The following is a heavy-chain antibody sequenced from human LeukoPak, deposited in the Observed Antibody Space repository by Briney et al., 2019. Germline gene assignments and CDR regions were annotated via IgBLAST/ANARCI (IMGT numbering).Heavy chain of an antibody. CDR2: IYYSGST. Sequence: SETLSLTCTVSGGSISSGGYYWSWIRQHPGKGLEWIGYIYYSGSTYYNPSLKSRVTISVDTSKNQFSLKLSSVTAADTAVYYCARLRSLGDSSSNYYYMDVWGKGTTVTVSS. D-gene: IGHD6-13*01. J-gene: IGHJ6*03. CDR1: GGSISSGGYY. CDR3: ARLRSLGDSSSNYYYMDV. V-gene: IGHV4-31*03.